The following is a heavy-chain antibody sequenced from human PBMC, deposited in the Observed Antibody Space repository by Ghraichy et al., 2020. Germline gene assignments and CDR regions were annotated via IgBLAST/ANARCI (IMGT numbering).Heavy chain of an antibody. Sequence: GESLNISCAASGFTFSSYAMSWVRQAPGKGLEWVSAISGSGGSTYYADSVKGRFTISRDNSKNTLYLQMNSLRAEDTAVYYCAKGLSSGSNFDIWGQGTMVTVSS. CDR1: GFTFSSYA. CDR3: AKGLSSGSNFDI. CDR2: ISGSGGST. D-gene: IGHD3-22*01. J-gene: IGHJ3*02. V-gene: IGHV3-23*01.